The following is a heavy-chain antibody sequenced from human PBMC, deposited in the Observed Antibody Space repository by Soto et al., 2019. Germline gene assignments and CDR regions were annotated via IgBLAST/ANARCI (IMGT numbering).Heavy chain of an antibody. J-gene: IGHJ4*02. D-gene: IGHD6-13*01. Sequence: PSETLSLTCTVSGDSISNSDYYWGWIRQPPGKGLEWIGTIYYSGSTIYNPSLKSRVTISVDTSKNQFSLKLSSVTAADTAVYYCARGGEYSSSWYADYWGQGTLVTVSS. CDR3: ARGGEYSSSWYADY. CDR1: GDSISNSDYY. V-gene: IGHV4-39*01. CDR2: IYYSGST.